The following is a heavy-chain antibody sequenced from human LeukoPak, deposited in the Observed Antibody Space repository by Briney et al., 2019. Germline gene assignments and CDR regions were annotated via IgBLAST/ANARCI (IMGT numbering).Heavy chain of an antibody. CDR2: ISWNSGSI. Sequence: GGSLRLSCAASGFTFSTYGMSWVRQAPGKGLEWVSGISWNSGSIGYADSVKGRFTISRDNAKNSLYLQMNSLRAEDTALYYCAKDLYSSSWYGGYFDYWGQGTLVTVSS. D-gene: IGHD6-13*01. CDR3: AKDLYSSSWYGGYFDY. V-gene: IGHV3-9*01. CDR1: GFTFSTYG. J-gene: IGHJ4*02.